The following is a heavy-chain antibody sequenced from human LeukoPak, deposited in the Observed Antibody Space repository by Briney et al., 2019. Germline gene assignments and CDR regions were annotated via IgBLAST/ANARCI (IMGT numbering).Heavy chain of an antibody. CDR2: ISSGSRII. Sequence: GGSLRLSCAASGFTFNSYSMNWVRQAPGKGLEWVSFISSGSRIIYYADSVKGRFTVSRDNAKNSLYLQMNSLRDEDTAVYYCARNPAGIGDYWGQGTLVTVSS. V-gene: IGHV3-48*02. J-gene: IGHJ4*02. CDR1: GFTFNSYS. D-gene: IGHD1-26*01. CDR3: ARNPAGIGDY.